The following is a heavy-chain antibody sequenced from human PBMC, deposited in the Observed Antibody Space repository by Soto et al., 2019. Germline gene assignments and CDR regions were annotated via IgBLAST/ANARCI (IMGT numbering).Heavy chain of an antibody. CDR1: GFTFSSYA. V-gene: IGHV3-23*01. D-gene: IGHD1-26*01. Sequence: EVQLLESGGGFVQPGGSLRLSCTASGFTFSSYAMDWVRQAPGKGLEWLSAISGGGDASHYADSVKGRFTISRDNSKNTLFLQMDRLRAEDTALYYCVREDGIVGANSAFDYWGLGALVTVSS. CDR3: VREDGIVGANSAFDY. J-gene: IGHJ4*02. CDR2: ISGGGDAS.